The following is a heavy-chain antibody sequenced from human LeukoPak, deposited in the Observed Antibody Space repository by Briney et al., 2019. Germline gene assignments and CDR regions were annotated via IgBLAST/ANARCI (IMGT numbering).Heavy chain of an antibody. J-gene: IGHJ4*02. CDR1: GFTFHNYG. Sequence: GRSLRLSCAAAGFTFHNYGIHWVRQAPGKWLEWVSLTSGDGITTYFADSVKGRFTISRDNRKSSLFLQMNSLRTEDTALYYCARDHVYGGADYWGQGTLVTVSS. V-gene: IGHV3-43*02. D-gene: IGHD5/OR15-5a*01. CDR3: ARDHVYGGADY. CDR2: TSGDGITT.